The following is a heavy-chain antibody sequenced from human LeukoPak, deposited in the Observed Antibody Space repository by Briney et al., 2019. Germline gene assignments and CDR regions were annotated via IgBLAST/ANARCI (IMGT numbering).Heavy chain of an antibody. J-gene: IGHJ6*02. D-gene: IGHD3-10*01. CDR3: TKDLTPGGADV. CDR2: IMWRSGST. CDR1: GFTSDDHA. V-gene: IGHV3-9*02. Sequence: GRSLRLSCAVSGFTSDDHAMHWVRQASGKGLEWVAGIMWRSGSTGYGDSVKGRFTISRDNAKKSLYLQMYGLRVEDTAFYYCTKDLTPGGADVWGQGTTVTVSS.